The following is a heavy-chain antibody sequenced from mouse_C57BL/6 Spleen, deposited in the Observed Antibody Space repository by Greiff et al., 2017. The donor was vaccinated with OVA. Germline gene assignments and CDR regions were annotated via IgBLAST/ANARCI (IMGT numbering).Heavy chain of an antibody. V-gene: IGHV3-6*01. CDR1: GYSITSGYF. J-gene: IGHJ4*01. CDR2: LSYDGSN. Sequence: EVQLQESGPGLVKPSQSLSLTCSVTGYSITSGYFWNWIRPFPGNLLEWLGFLSYDGSNNYNPSLKNRISSTRDTSKNQFFLKLKAVTTEDTATYYCARESGPHGMDYWGQGTTVTGSS. CDR3: ARESGPHGMDY. D-gene: IGHD3-1*01.